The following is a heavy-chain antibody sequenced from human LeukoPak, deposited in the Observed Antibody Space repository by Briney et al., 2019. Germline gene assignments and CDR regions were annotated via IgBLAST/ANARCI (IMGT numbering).Heavy chain of an antibody. Sequence: SETLSLTCAVYGGSFSGYYWSWIRPPPGKGLEWIGEINHSGSTNYNPSLKSRVTISVDTSKNQFSLKLSSVTAADTAVYYCARRRRIVGATPGAFDIWGQGTMVTVPS. CDR3: ARRRRIVGATPGAFDI. D-gene: IGHD1-26*01. CDR1: GGSFSGYY. J-gene: IGHJ3*02. V-gene: IGHV4-34*01. CDR2: INHSGST.